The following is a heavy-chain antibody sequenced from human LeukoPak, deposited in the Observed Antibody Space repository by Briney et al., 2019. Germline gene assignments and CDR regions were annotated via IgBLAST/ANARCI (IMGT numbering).Heavy chain of an antibody. J-gene: IGHJ5*02. CDR3: ARGLGSGSYYGS. V-gene: IGHV1-46*01. CDR2: INPSGGST. CDR1: GYSFTSHY. D-gene: IGHD3-10*01. Sequence: ASVKVSCKASGYSFTSHYIHWLRQAPGQGLEWVGIINPSGGSTTYAQDFQGRVTMTTDTSTSTVYMELSSLRYEDTAVYYCARGLGSGSYYGSWGQGTLVTVSS.